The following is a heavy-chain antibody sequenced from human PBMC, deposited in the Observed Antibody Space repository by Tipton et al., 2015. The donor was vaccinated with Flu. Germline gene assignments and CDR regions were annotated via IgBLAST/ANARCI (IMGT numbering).Heavy chain of an antibody. J-gene: IGHJ5*02. CDR3: ARFYCSGGSCYFGGP. CDR2: IYYSGST. V-gene: IGHV4-31*03. Sequence: LRLSCTVSGGSISSGGYYWSWIRQHPGKGLEWIGYIYYSGSTYYNPSLKSRVTISVDTSKDQFSLKLSSVTAADTAMYYCARFYCSGGSCYFGGPGRQGTLVAVSA. D-gene: IGHD2-15*01. CDR1: GGSISSGGYY.